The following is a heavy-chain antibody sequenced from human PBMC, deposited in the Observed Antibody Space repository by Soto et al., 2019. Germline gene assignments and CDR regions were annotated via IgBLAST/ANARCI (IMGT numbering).Heavy chain of an antibody. J-gene: IGHJ4*02. CDR1: GGSFTSNNC. Sequence: PSETLSLSCAVSGGSFTSNNCWCWVRQPPGQGLQGIGELYRTGSTNYNPSLKSRGTTSLDKSENQFSLKVTSLTAADTAVYYCASRDQGTSVDYWGQGTLVTVSS. D-gene: IGHD1-26*01. CDR2: LYRTGST. CDR3: ASRDQGTSVDY. V-gene: IGHV4-4*02.